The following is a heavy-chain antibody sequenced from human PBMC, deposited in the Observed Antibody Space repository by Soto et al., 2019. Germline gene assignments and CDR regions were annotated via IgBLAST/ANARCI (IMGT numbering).Heavy chain of an antibody. Sequence: QVQLVESGGGVVQPGRSLRLSCAASGFTFSSYAMHWVRQAPGKGLEWVAVISYDGSNKYYADSVKGRFTISRDNSKNTLYLQMNSLRAEDTAVYYCARESPGNYYDSSGYSPFGYWGQGTLVTVSS. CDR3: ARESPGNYYDSSGYSPFGY. J-gene: IGHJ4*02. CDR1: GFTFSSYA. V-gene: IGHV3-30-3*01. CDR2: ISYDGSNK. D-gene: IGHD3-22*01.